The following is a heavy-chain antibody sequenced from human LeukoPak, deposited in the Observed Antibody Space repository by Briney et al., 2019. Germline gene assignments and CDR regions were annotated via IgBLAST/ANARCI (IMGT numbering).Heavy chain of an antibody. J-gene: IGHJ6*02. D-gene: IGHD6-13*01. V-gene: IGHV3-66*01. Sequence: PGGSLRLSCAASGFIVSSNYMSWVRQAPGKGLEWVSVIYGGGATYYADSVKGRFTMSRDNSKNTLFLQMNSLRAGDTAVYYCARSPHWGLTAAGYYYGMDVWGQGTTVTVSS. CDR2: IYGGGAT. CDR1: GFIVSSNY. CDR3: ARSPHWGLTAAGYYYGMDV.